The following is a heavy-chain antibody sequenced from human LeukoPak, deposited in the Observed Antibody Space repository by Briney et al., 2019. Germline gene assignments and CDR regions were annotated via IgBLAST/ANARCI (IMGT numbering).Heavy chain of an antibody. Sequence: SETLSLTCTVSGGPIRSSSYYWSWIRQPAGKGLEWIGRINTSGSTNYNPSLKSRVTMSVDTSKNQFSLKLSSVTAADTAVYYCARDSYYYGSGSYPRLDPWGQGTLVTVSS. V-gene: IGHV4-61*02. CDR3: ARDSYYYGSGSYPRLDP. CDR2: INTSGST. J-gene: IGHJ5*02. D-gene: IGHD3-10*01. CDR1: GGPIRSSSYY.